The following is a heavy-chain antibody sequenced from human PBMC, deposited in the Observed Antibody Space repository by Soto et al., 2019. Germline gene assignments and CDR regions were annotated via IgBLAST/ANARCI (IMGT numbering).Heavy chain of an antibody. CDR1: GFTFSDYW. CDR2: IKRDGSDK. D-gene: IGHD3-3*01. J-gene: IGHJ5*02. Sequence: EVQLVESGGGLVQPGGSLRLSCAASGFTFSDYWMSWARQAPGKGLEWVANIKRDGSDKYYVDSVKGRFTISRDNAKNSLYLQMNSLRAEDTAVYYCTRTGTYYDFWSRSGEEDWFDPWGQGTLVTVSS. CDR3: TRTGTYYDFWSRSGEEDWFDP. V-gene: IGHV3-7*01.